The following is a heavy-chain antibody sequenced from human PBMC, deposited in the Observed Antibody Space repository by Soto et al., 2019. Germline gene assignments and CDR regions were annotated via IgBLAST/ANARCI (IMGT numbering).Heavy chain of an antibody. D-gene: IGHD6-25*01. CDR1: GLPFSTFW. CDR3: TRASRASGEDY. J-gene: IGHJ4*02. V-gene: IGHV3-7*03. CDR2: IKQDGSEK. Sequence: EVQLVDSGGGLVQPGGSLRLSCAASGLPFSTFWMSWVRQAPGKGLEWVANIKQDGSEKYYVDSVKGRFTISRDNAKNSLFLQMNSLRVEDTAVYYCTRASRASGEDYWGQGTLVTVSP.